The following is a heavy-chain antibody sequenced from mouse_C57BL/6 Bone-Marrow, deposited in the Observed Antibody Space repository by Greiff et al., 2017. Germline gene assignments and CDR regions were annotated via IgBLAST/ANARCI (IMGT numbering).Heavy chain of an antibody. D-gene: IGHD4-1*01. CDR1: GFSFNTYA. J-gene: IGHJ1*03. Sequence: DVHLVESGGGLVQPKGSLKLSCAASGFSFNTYAMNWVRQAPGKGLEWVARIRSKSNNYATYYADSVKDRFTISRDDSESMLYLQMNNLKTEDTAMYYCVRQTGTNFDVWGTGTTVTVSS. CDR2: IRSKSNNYAT. V-gene: IGHV10-1*01. CDR3: VRQTGTNFDV.